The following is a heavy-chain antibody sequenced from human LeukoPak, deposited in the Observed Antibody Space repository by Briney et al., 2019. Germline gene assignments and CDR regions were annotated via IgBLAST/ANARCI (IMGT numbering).Heavy chain of an antibody. D-gene: IGHD5-18*01. Sequence: ASVKVSCKASGGTFSSYTINWVRQAPGHGLEWMGWISTFNGHTNYAQSRQDRVTMTTDTSTSTVYMELSSLISDDTAVYYCARVDTVNYYYYMDVWGKGTPVTVSS. J-gene: IGHJ6*03. CDR1: GGTFSSYT. CDR2: ISTFNGHT. V-gene: IGHV1-18*01. CDR3: ARVDTVNYYYYMDV.